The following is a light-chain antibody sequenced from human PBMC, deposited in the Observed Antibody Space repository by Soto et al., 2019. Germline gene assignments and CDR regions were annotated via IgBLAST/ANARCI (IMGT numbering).Light chain of an antibody. J-gene: IGKJ5*01. V-gene: IGKV3-15*01. CDR1: QRIDSC. Sequence: EVVMTQSPVTLSVSPGESATLSCRASQRIDSCVAWYQQIPGQPPRLLIYGASTKVTGIPARFSGSGSGTEFTLTISSLQSEDFGVYYCQQYHRWPITFGQGTRLEI. CDR2: GAS. CDR3: QQYHRWPIT.